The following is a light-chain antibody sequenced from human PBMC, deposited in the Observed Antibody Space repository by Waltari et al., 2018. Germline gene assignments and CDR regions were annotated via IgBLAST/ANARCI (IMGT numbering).Light chain of an antibody. CDR1: SSDVGGYNR. J-gene: IGLJ1*01. V-gene: IGLV2-18*02. Sequence: QSALTQPPSVSGSPGQSVTISCTGTSSDVGGYNRVSWYQQPPGTAPKLMIYEVSNRPSGVPDRFSGSKSCNTASLTISWLQAEDEADYYCNSYKTGSSYVFGTGTKFTVL. CDR3: NSYKTGSSYV. CDR2: EVS.